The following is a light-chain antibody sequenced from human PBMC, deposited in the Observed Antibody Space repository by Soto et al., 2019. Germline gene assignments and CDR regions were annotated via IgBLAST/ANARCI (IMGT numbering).Light chain of an antibody. Sequence: EVILTQSPGTLSLSPGDRATLSCRASQSVSSYLAWYQQKPGQAPRLLIYDVSNRATGIPARFSGSGSGTDFTLTISSLEPEDFAVYFCQQYGSSLFTFGPGTKVDFK. J-gene: IGKJ3*01. CDR3: QQYGSSLFT. CDR1: QSVSSY. V-gene: IGKV3-11*01. CDR2: DVS.